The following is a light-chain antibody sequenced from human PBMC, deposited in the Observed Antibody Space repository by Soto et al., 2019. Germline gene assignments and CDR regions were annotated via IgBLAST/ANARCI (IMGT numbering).Light chain of an antibody. CDR1: QDITSY. J-gene: IGKJ3*01. CDR3: KHCDDRPI. CDR2: DAS. V-gene: IGKV1-33*01. Sequence: DIQMTQSPSSLSASVGDRVTITCQASQDITSYLNWYQHKPGKAPKLLIYDASILEAGVPPRFSGSGAGTDFTLTISSLKPEDVETYYCKHCDDRPIFGPGTPVDFK.